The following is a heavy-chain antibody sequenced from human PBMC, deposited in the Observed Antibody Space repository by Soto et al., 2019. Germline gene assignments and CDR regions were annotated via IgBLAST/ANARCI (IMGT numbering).Heavy chain of an antibody. J-gene: IGHJ4*02. CDR3: ARGVIDRLLWFGESFDY. Sequence: EVQLVESGGGLVQPGGSLRLSCAASGFTFSSYWMHWVRQAPGKGLVWVSRINSDGSSTSYADSVKGRFTISRDNAKNTLYLEMNSLRAEDTAVYYCARGVIDRLLWFGESFDYWGQGTLVTVSS. CDR1: GFTFSSYW. CDR2: INSDGSST. V-gene: IGHV3-74*01. D-gene: IGHD3-10*01.